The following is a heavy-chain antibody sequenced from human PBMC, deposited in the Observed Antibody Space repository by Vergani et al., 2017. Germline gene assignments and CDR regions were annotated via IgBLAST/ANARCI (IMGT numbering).Heavy chain of an antibody. V-gene: IGHV1-2*02. D-gene: IGHD3-22*01. CDR3: ASVPDYDSSGYYTGAFDL. CDR1: GYTFTGYY. Sequence: QVQLVQSGAEVKKPGASVKVSCKASGYTFTGYYMHWVRQAPGQGLEWMGWINPNSGGTNDAQKFQGRVTRTRDTSISTAYMELGRLRSDDTAVYYCASVPDYDSSGYYTGAFDLWGQGTMVTVSS. J-gene: IGHJ3*01. CDR2: INPNSGGT.